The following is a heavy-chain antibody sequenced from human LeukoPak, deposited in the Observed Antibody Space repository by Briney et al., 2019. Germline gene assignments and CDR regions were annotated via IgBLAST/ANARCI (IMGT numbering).Heavy chain of an antibody. J-gene: IGHJ4*02. CDR2: VYTSGSA. CDR3: ARAPISQDRYFDWLYYFDY. Sequence: PSQTLSLTCTVSGGSISSDNYSWRWIRQPTGKGLEWIGRVYTSGSANYNPSLKSRVTISVDTSKKQFSLKLSSVTAADTAVYYCARAPISQDRYFDWLYYFDYWGQGTLVTVSS. D-gene: IGHD3-9*01. V-gene: IGHV4-61*02. CDR1: GGSISSDNYS.